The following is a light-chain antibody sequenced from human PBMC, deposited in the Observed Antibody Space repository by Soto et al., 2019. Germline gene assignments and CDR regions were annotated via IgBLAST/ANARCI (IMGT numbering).Light chain of an antibody. CDR1: QGISSF. Sequence: AIQLTQSPSSLSASVGDRFTITCRASQGISSFLAWYQQKPGKAPKLLIYHASTLESGVPSRFSGSGSGTDFTLTISCLQSEDFATYYCQQYYSYPLTFGGGTKVDIK. CDR3: QQYYSYPLT. CDR2: HAS. V-gene: IGKV1-13*02. J-gene: IGKJ4*01.